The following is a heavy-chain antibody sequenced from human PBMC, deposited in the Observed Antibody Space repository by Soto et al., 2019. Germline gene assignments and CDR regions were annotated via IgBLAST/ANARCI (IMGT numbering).Heavy chain of an antibody. D-gene: IGHD5-18*01. CDR3: ARLAPEDTAMGTQPYKNYYYYYGMDV. CDR2: IYYSGST. Sequence: SETLSLTCTVSGGSISSSSYYWGWIRQPPGKGLEWIGSIYYSGSTYYNPSLKSRVTISVDTSKNQFSLKLSSVTAADTAVYYCARLAPEDTAMGTQPYKNYYYYYGMDVWGQGTTVTVSS. V-gene: IGHV4-39*01. J-gene: IGHJ6*02. CDR1: GGSISSSSYY.